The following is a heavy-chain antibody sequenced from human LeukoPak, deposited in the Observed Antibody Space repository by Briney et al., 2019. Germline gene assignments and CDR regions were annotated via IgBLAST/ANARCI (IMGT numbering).Heavy chain of an antibody. J-gene: IGHJ4*02. D-gene: IGHD3-10*01. CDR2: ISYDGSNK. Sequence: GSLRLSCAASGFTFSSYAMHWVRRAPGKGLEWVAVISYDGSNKYYADSVKGRFTIFRDNSESTLYLQMDSLRAEDTAVYYCAKDNSGSYSPSKFDYWGQGTLVTVSS. V-gene: IGHV3-30-3*01. CDR1: GFTFSSYA. CDR3: AKDNSGSYSPSKFDY.